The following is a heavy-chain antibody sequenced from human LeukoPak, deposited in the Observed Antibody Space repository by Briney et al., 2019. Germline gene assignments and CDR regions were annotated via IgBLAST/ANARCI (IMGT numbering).Heavy chain of an antibody. D-gene: IGHD4-17*01. J-gene: IGHJ5*02. CDR2: IYHSGST. V-gene: IGHV4-38-2*01. Sequence: SETLSLTCAVSGYSISSGYYWGWIRQPPGKGLEWIGSIYHSGSTYYNPSLKSRVTISVDTSKNQFSLKLSSVTAADTAVYYCARHDYGDYHWLDPWGQGTLVTVSS. CDR1: GYSISSGYY. CDR3: ARHDYGDYHWLDP.